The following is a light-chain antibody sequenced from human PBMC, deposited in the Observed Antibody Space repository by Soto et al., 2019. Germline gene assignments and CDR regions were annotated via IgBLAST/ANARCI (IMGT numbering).Light chain of an antibody. CDR1: SSNIGSNT. CDR3: AAWDDSLNGPV. CDR2: TNN. J-gene: IGLJ7*01. Sequence: QLVLTQPPSASGTPGQRVTISCSGSSSNIGSNTVNWYQQLPGTAPKLLIYTNNQRPSGVPDRFSGSKSGTSASLAISGLQSEDEAYYYCAAWDDSLNGPVFGGGTQLTVL. V-gene: IGLV1-44*01.